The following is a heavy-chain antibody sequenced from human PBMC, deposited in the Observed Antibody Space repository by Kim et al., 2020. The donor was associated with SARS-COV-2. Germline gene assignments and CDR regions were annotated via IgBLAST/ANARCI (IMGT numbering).Heavy chain of an antibody. CDR1: GGSISSAAFY. V-gene: IGHV4-31*03. CDR2: IYFTGGT. D-gene: IGHD2-21*01. Sequence: SETLSLTCTVSGGSISSAAFYWSWVRQHPGKGLEWIGYIYFTGGTYFNPSLRSRLTMSVDSSKNQFSLNLNSVTAADAAVYYCATIPSGDPYGWFDSWG. CDR3: ATIPSGDPYGWFDS. J-gene: IGHJ5*01.